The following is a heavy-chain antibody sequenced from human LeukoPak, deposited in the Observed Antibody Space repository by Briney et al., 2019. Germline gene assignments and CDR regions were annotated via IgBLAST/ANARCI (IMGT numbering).Heavy chain of an antibody. CDR1: GFTFSSYA. J-gene: IGHJ6*02. CDR2: ISGSGGST. Sequence: GGSLRLSCAAPGFTFSSYAMSSVRQAPGKGLEWVSAISGSGGSTYYADSVKGRFTISRDNSKNTLYLQMNSPRAEDTAVYYCARAARPPYYYYGMDVWGQGTTVTVSS. CDR3: ARAARPPYYYYGMDV. D-gene: IGHD6-6*01. V-gene: IGHV3-23*01.